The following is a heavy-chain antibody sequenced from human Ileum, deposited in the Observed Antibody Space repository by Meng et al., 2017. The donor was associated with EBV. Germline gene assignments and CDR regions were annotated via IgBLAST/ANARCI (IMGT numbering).Heavy chain of an antibody. CDR1: GVSFSRYW. CDR3: SRDLAGSDDD. V-gene: IGHV3-74*01. CDR2: TNENGRTT. Sequence: DEPVVAYAGAVVQDGGAMRLSCAGYGVSFSRYWMHWVRQAPGKGLVWVSRTNENGRTTDYADSVKGRFTISRDNTKNILYPQMDSLRAEDTAVYFCSRDLAGSDDDWGQGTLVTVSS. J-gene: IGHJ4*02. D-gene: IGHD6-25*01.